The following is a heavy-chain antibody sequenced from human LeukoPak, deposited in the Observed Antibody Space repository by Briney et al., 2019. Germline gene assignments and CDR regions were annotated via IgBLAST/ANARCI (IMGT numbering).Heavy chain of an antibody. CDR2: ISVRGGDV. D-gene: IGHD5-18*01. V-gene: IGHV3-48*02. CDR3: ARDKGRGYSYGWDY. CDR1: GFNFSTYS. Sequence: GGSLRLSCAASGFNFSTYSMNWVRQAPGKGLEWVSYISVRGGDVYYADSVKGRFTVSRDNAKNSLYLQMHTLRDEDTAVYYCARDKGRGYSYGWDYWGQGTLVTVSS. J-gene: IGHJ4*02.